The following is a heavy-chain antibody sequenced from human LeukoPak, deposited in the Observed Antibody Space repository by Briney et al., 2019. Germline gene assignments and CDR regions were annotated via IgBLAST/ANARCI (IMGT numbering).Heavy chain of an antibody. CDR2: IYYSGST. D-gene: IGHD6-13*01. CDR1: GGSISSYY. Sequence: SETLSLTCTVSGGSISSYYWSWIRQPPGKGLEWLGYIYYSGSTNYNPSLKSRVTISVDTSKNQFSLKLSSVTAADTAVYYCARGGSSWYLGGYYHMDVWGKGTTVTISS. CDR3: ARGGSSWYLGGYYHMDV. J-gene: IGHJ6*03. V-gene: IGHV4-59*01.